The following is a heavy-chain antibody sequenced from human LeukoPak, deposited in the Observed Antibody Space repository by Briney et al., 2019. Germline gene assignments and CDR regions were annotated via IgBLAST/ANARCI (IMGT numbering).Heavy chain of an antibody. J-gene: IGHJ4*02. V-gene: IGHV1-2*02. CDR1: GYTFTGYY. Sequence: ASVKVSCKASGYTFTGYYMHWVRQAPGQGLEWMGWINPNSGGTNYAQKFQGRVTMTRDTSISTAYMELSRLRSDDTAVYYCARDFSSVVPAAICWDQGTLVTVSS. CDR2: INPNSGGT. D-gene: IGHD2-2*02. CDR3: ARDFSSVVPAAIC.